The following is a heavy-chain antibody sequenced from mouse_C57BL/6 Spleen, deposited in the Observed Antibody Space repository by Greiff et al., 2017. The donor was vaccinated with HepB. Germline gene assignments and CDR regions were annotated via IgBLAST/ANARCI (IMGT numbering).Heavy chain of an antibody. CDR1: GYTFTDYN. CDR3: ARGRNDYDGGGTWFAY. J-gene: IGHJ3*01. Sequence: VQLKESGPELVKPGASVKIPCKASGYTFTDYNMDWVKQSHGKSLEWIGDINPNNGGTIYNQKFKGKATLTVDKSSSTAYMELRSLTSEDTAVYYCARGRNDYDGGGTWFAYWGQGTLVTVSA. D-gene: IGHD2-4*01. CDR2: INPNNGGT. V-gene: IGHV1-18*01.